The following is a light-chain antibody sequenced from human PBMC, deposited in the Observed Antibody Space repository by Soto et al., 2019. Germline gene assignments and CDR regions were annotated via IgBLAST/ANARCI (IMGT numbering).Light chain of an antibody. Sequence: VMTQSPTTLSVSPGERATLSCRASHSVGSNLAWYQQNLGQAPRLLIYGASTRATGVPARFSGSGSATQFTLTISSLQSEDFATYYCQQSYRTPHTFGQGTKLETK. CDR2: GAS. CDR1: HSVGSN. CDR3: QQSYRTPHT. J-gene: IGKJ2*01. V-gene: IGKV3-15*01.